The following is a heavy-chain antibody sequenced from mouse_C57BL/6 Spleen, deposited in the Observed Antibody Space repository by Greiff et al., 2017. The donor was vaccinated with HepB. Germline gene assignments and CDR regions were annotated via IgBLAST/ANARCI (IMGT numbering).Heavy chain of an antibody. D-gene: IGHD1-1*01. CDR1: GYTFTSYW. J-gene: IGHJ4*01. V-gene: IGHV1-61*01. CDR3: ARQGITTVVALRAMDY. CDR2: IYPSDSET. Sequence: VQLQQPGAELVRPGSSVKLSCKASGYTFTSYWMDWVKQRPGQGLEWIGNIYPSDSETHYNQKFKDKATLTVDKSSSTAYMQLSSLTSEDSAVYYCARQGITTVVALRAMDYWGQGTSVTVSS.